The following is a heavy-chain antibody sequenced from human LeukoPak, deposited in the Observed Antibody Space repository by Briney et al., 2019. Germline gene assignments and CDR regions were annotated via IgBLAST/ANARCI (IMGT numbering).Heavy chain of an antibody. J-gene: IGHJ4*02. V-gene: IGHV3-53*01. D-gene: IGHD1-1*01. CDR3: ARLRERRFDY. CDR2: IYSGGST. Sequence: GGSLRLSCAASGFTFSSYAMSWVRQAPGKGLEWVSVIYSGGSTYYADSVKGRFTISRDNSKNTLYLQMNSLRAEDTAVYYCARLRERRFDYWGQGTLVTVSS. CDR1: GFTFSSYA.